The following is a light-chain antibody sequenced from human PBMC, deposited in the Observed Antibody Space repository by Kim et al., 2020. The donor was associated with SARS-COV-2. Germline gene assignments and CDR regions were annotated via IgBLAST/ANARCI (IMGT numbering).Light chain of an antibody. J-gene: IGKJ5*01. CDR3: QQYDKLPIT. Sequence: DIQMTQSPSSLSASVGDRVTITCQASQDISNYLNWYQQKPGKAPKLLIYDASNLETGVPSRFSGSGSGTDFTFTINSLQPEDIATYYCQQYDKLPITFGKGTRLEIK. CDR2: DAS. CDR1: QDISNY. V-gene: IGKV1-33*01.